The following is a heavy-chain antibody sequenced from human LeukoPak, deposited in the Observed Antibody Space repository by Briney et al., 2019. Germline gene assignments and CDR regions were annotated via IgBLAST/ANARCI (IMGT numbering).Heavy chain of an antibody. V-gene: IGHV4-39*01. D-gene: IGHD3-10*01. CDR3: ARQDYLGCLDT. CDR2: IYYDGTT. J-gene: IGHJ5*02. CDR1: GGSIRNSGYF. Sequence: SETLSLTCTVSGGSIRNSGYFWDWMRQSPGNKLEWIGGIYYDGTTYYNPSLQGRVTVSIDTSKNQFFLRVTSVTAADRAVYFCARQDYLGCLDTWGQGTLVTVSS.